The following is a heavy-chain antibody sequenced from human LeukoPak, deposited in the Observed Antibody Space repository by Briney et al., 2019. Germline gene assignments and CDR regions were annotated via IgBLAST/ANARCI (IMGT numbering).Heavy chain of an antibody. CDR2: IYYGGST. CDR1: GGSISSYY. J-gene: IGHJ4*02. CDR3: ARSIVGATEFDY. Sequence: SETLSLTCTVSGGSISSYYWSWIRQPPGKGLEWIGYIYYGGSTNYNPSLKSRVTISVDTSKNQFSLKLYSVTAADTAVYYCARSIVGATEFDYWGQGTLVTVSS. V-gene: IGHV4-59*01. D-gene: IGHD1-26*01.